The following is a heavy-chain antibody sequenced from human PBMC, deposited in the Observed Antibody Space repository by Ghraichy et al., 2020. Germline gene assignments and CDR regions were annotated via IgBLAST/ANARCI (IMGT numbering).Heavy chain of an antibody. CDR1: GGSISSYY. D-gene: IGHD6-19*01. CDR3: ARILPGIAVAGYWYFDL. J-gene: IGHJ2*01. CDR2: IYYSGST. V-gene: IGHV4-59*01. Sequence: ESLNISCTVSGGSISSYYWSWIRQPPGKGLEWIGYIYYSGSTNYNPSLKSRVTISVDTSKNQFSLKLSSVTAADTAVYYCARILPGIAVAGYWYFDLWGRGTLVTVSS.